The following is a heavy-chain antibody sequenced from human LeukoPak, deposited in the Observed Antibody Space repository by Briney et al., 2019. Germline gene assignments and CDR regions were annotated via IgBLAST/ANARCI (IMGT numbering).Heavy chain of an antibody. V-gene: IGHV4-59*06. CDR3: ARDSRPYYYDSSGYPVNWFDP. Sequence: PSETLSLTCTVSGGSISSYYWSWIRQHPGKGLEWIGYIYYSGSTYYNPSLKSRVTISVDTSKNQFSLKLSSVTAADTAVYYCARDSRPYYYDSSGYPVNWFDPWGQGTLVTVSS. CDR2: IYYSGST. D-gene: IGHD3-22*01. CDR1: GGSISSYY. J-gene: IGHJ5*02.